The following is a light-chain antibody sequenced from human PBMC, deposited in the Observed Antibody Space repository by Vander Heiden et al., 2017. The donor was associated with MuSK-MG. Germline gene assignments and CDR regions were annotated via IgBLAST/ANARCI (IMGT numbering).Light chain of an antibody. J-gene: IGKJ1*01. CDR2: KAS. CDR3: QQDNQFSRT. CDR1: HGISRW. Sequence: DIQMTQSPSTLSASVGDRVTITCRASHGISRWLAWYQEKPGKAPKVLIYKASILQSGVPSRFSGSGSGKEFTLTIDSLQPDEFATYYCQQDNQFSRTFGQGTKVESK. V-gene: IGKV1-5*03.